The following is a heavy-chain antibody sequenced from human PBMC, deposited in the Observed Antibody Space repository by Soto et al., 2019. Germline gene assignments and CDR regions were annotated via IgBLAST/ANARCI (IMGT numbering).Heavy chain of an antibody. Sequence: QVQLVQSGAEVKKPGSSVKVSCKASGGTFSSYAISWVRQAPREGLEWMGGIIPIFGTANYAKKFQGRVTITADESTSTAYMELSSLSSEDTAVYYCERAPANSGYSYGDYSYGMDVWGQGTTGTVSS. V-gene: IGHV1-69*01. CDR3: ERAPANSGYSYGDYSYGMDV. D-gene: IGHD5-18*01. J-gene: IGHJ6*02. CDR1: GGTFSSYA. CDR2: IIPIFGTA.